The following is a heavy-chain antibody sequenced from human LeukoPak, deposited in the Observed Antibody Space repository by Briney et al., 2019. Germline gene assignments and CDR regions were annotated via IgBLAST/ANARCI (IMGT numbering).Heavy chain of an antibody. D-gene: IGHD3-22*01. Sequence: SVKVSCKASGGTFNNFAISWVRQAPGQGLEWMGGIIPIFGTANYAQKFQGRVTITADESTSTAYMELSSLRSEDTAVYYCARGFGPSSGFSFDYWGQGTLVTVSS. CDR2: IIPIFGTA. CDR3: ARGFGPSSGFSFDY. CDR1: GGTFNNFA. V-gene: IGHV1-69*13. J-gene: IGHJ4*02.